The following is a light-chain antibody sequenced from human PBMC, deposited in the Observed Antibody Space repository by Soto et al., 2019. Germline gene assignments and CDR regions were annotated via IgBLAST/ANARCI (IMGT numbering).Light chain of an antibody. V-gene: IGKV3-11*01. J-gene: IGKJ4*01. CDR2: DAS. CDR1: QSVSSY. CDR3: EQSSNWPLT. Sequence: EIVLTQSPATLSLSPGERATLSCRASQSVSSYLAWYQQKPGRAPRLLIYDASNRATGIPARFSGSGSGTDLTLTISSLEPADFAVYYCEQSSNWPLTFGGGTKVEIK.